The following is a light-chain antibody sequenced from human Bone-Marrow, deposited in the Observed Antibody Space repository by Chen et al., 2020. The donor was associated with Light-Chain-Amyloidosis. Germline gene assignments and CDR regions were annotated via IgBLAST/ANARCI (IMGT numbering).Light chain of an antibody. Sequence: QSALTQPASVSGSPGQSITISCTGTSSDVGGDNHVSWYQPHPDKAPKLMIYEVTTRPSWVPDRFSGSKSDNTASLTISELQTEDEADYFCSSYTITNTLVFGSGTRVTVL. CDR1: SSDVGGDNH. V-gene: IGLV2-14*01. J-gene: IGLJ1*01. CDR3: SSYTITNTLV. CDR2: EVT.